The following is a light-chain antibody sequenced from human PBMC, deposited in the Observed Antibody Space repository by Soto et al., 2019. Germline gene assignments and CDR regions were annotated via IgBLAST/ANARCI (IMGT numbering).Light chain of an antibody. CDR1: QSVSRN. V-gene: IGKV3-15*01. Sequence: EIVMTQSPATLSVSPGERATLSCRASQSVSRNLAWYQQKPGQAPRLLIYGASTRATGIPARFSGSGSGTDFTLTITSLQSEDFAIYYCQHYNNCPPWTCGQGTKVEIK. CDR2: GAS. CDR3: QHYNNCPPWT. J-gene: IGKJ1*01.